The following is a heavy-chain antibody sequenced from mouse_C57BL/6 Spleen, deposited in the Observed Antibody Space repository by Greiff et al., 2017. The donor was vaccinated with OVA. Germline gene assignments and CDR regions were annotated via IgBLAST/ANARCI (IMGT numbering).Heavy chain of an antibody. CDR3: ARDPSYYGSSLDY. CDR2: IHPNSGST. Sequence: QVQLQQPGAELVKPGASVKLSCKASGYTFTSYWMHWVKQRPGQGLEWIGMIHPNSGSTNYNEKFKSKATLTVDKSSSTAYMQLSSLTSEDSAVYYCARDPSYYGSSLDYWGKGTTLTVSS. D-gene: IGHD1-1*01. CDR1: GYTFTSYW. J-gene: IGHJ2*01. V-gene: IGHV1-64*01.